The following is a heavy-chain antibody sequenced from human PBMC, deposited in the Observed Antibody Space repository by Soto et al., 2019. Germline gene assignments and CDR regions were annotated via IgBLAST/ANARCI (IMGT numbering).Heavy chain of an antibody. CDR2: IYYSGST. CDR1: GGSVSSGSYY. Sequence: QVQLQESGPGLVKPSETLSLTCTVSGGSVSSGSYYWSWIRQPPGKGLEWIGYIYYSGSTNYNPSLKGRVTRSADTSKNQVSLKLSSVTAADTAVYYCASTYYDFWSGQNYYYGMDVWGQGTTVTVSS. J-gene: IGHJ6*02. D-gene: IGHD3-3*01. CDR3: ASTYYDFWSGQNYYYGMDV. V-gene: IGHV4-61*01.